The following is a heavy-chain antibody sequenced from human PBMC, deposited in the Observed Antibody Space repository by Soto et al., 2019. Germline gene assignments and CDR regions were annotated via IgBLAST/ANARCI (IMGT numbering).Heavy chain of an antibody. J-gene: IGHJ2*01. CDR1: GFTFSSYA. CDR3: AKVGIYYDSSGYRSYWYFDL. D-gene: IGHD3-22*01. Sequence: EVQLLESGGGLVQPGGSLRLSCAASGFTFSSYAMSWVRQAPGKGLEWVSAISGSVGSTYYADSVKGRVTISRDNSKNTLYLQMNSLRAEDTAVYYCAKVGIYYDSSGYRSYWYFDLWGRGTLVTVSS. CDR2: ISGSVGST. V-gene: IGHV3-23*01.